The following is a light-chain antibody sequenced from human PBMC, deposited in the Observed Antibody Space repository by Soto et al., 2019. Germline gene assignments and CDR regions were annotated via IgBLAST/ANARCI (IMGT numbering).Light chain of an antibody. J-gene: IGLJ2*01. CDR3: SSYTSSSIQRHVV. CDR2: DVS. Sequence: QSALTQAASVSGSPGQSITISCTGTSSDVGGYNYVSWYQQHPGKAPKLMIYDVSNRPSGVSNRFSGSKSGNTASLTISGLQADDEADYYCSSYTSSSIQRHVVFGGGTKLTVL. V-gene: IGLV2-14*01. CDR1: SSDVGGYNY.